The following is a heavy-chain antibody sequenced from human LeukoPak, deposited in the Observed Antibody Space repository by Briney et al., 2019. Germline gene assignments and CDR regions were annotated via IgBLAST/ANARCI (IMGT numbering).Heavy chain of an antibody. V-gene: IGHV3-21*01. CDR3: ARQLVMHAFDI. CDR2: ISGSSGYI. Sequence: GGSLRLSCAASGFTFSSYSMNWVRQAPGKGLEWVSSISGSSGYIYSTDSLKGRFTISRDNAKNSLYLQMNSLRAEDTAVYYCARQLVMHAFDIWGQGTMVTVSS. CDR1: GFTFSSYS. D-gene: IGHD1-1*01. J-gene: IGHJ3*02.